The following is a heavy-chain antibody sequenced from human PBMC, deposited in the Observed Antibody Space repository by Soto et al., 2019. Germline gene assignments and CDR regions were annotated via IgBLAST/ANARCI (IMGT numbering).Heavy chain of an antibody. CDR1: GFTVSNTY. V-gene: IGHV3-53*01. J-gene: IGHJ4*01. D-gene: IGHD5-18*01. Sequence: LRLSCAAAGFTVSNTYMSWVRQAPGKGLEWVSVIHSGGNTYYAESVKGRFTISRDNSKNTVYLEMNSLRAEDTAVYYCARAGYSNRRYIFDYWAQRTLVPVSS. CDR2: IHSGGNT. CDR3: ARAGYSNRRYIFDY.